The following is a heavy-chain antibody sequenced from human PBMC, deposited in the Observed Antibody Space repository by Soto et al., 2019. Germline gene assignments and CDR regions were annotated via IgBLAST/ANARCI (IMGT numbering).Heavy chain of an antibody. D-gene: IGHD6-13*01. J-gene: IGHJ1*01. V-gene: IGHV4-34*01. CDR3: AELDSSSWPSVQH. Sequence: SETLSLTCTVYGGSFSGYYWSWIRQPPGKGLEWIGEINHGGSTNYNPSLKSRVTILADTSKNQFSLNLSSVTAADTAVYYCAELDSSSWPSVQHWGQGTLVTVSS. CDR1: GGSFSGYY. CDR2: INHGGST.